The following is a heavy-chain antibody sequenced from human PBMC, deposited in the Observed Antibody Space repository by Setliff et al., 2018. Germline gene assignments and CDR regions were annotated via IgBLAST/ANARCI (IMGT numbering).Heavy chain of an antibody. Sequence: AGGSLRLSCAASGFTFIHYGLTWLRRVPGKGLEWVSGIDWNGGRIGYADSVKGRVTISRDNAKNSLYLQMNNLRAEDTAVYYCVRDSPYCVNGVCRGYWGQGTQVTVSS. J-gene: IGHJ4*02. V-gene: IGHV3-20*04. D-gene: IGHD2-21*01. CDR3: VRDSPYCVNGVCRGY. CDR1: GFTFIHYG. CDR2: IDWNGGRI.